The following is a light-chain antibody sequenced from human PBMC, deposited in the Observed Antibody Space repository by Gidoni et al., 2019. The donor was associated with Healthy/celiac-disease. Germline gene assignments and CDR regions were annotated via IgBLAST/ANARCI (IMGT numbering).Light chain of an antibody. J-gene: IGKJ1*01. CDR3: QKYNNWPRT. CDR1: QSVSNN. V-gene: IGKV3-15*01. Sequence: EIVITHSPATLSVSPGERATFSCRASQSVSNNLAWYQQKPGQVPRLLIYGASTRTTGIPARFSGSGSGTEFTLTISSLQSEDFAVYYCQKYNNWPRTFGQGTKVEIK. CDR2: GAS.